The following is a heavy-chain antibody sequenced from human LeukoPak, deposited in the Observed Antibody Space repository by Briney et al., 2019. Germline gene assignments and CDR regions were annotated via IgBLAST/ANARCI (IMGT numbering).Heavy chain of an antibody. D-gene: IGHD3-16*01. V-gene: IGHV3-23*01. CDR1: GFTFSSYA. Sequence: GGSLRLSCAASGFTFSSYAMSWVRQAPGKGLEWVSAISGSGYSTYYADSVKGRFTISRDNSKTTLYLQMNSLRAEDTAVYYCAKDGVRNYFGYWGQGTLVTVSS. J-gene: IGHJ4*02. CDR2: ISGSGYST. CDR3: AKDGVRNYFGY.